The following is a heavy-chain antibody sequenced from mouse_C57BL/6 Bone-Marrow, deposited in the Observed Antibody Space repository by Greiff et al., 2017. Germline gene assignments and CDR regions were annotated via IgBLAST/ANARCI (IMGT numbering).Heavy chain of an antibody. Sequence: EVQRVESGGGLVQPGGSLKLSCAASGFTFSDYGMAWVRQAPRKGPEWVAFISNLAYSIYYADTVTGRFTISRENAKNTLYLEMSSLRSEGTAMYYCAAYYYGSSYYAMDYWGQGTSVTVSS. J-gene: IGHJ4*01. CDR1: GFTFSDYG. CDR2: ISNLAYSI. CDR3: AAYYYGSSYYAMDY. V-gene: IGHV5-15*01. D-gene: IGHD1-1*01.